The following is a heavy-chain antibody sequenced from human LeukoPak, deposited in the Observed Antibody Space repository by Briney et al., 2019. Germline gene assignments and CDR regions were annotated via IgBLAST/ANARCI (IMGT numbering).Heavy chain of an antibody. CDR3: ARDIVHYYDSSGYRLDY. V-gene: IGHV4-34*01. J-gene: IGHJ4*02. Sequence: PSETLSLTCAVYGGSFSGYYWSWIRQPPGKGLEWIGEINHSGSTNYNPSLKSRVTISVDTSKNQFSLKLSSVTAADTAVYYCARDIVHYYDSSGYRLDYWGQGTLVTVSS. D-gene: IGHD3-22*01. CDR2: INHSGST. CDR1: GGSFSGYY.